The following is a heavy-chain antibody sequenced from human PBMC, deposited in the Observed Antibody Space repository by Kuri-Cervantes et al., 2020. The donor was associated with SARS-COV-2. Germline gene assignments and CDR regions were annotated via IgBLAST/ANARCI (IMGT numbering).Heavy chain of an antibody. Sequence: GESLKISCAASGFTFSSYAMSWVRQAPGKGLEWVSAISGNGGSTYYADSLKGQFTISRDNSKNTLYQQKNSLRADDTAVYYCGKFPVLLVRSLSWYFDLWGRGTLVTVSS. D-gene: IGHD3-10*01. CDR2: ISGNGGST. CDR1: GFTFSSYA. V-gene: IGHV3-23*01. J-gene: IGHJ2*01. CDR3: GKFPVLLVRSLSWYFDL.